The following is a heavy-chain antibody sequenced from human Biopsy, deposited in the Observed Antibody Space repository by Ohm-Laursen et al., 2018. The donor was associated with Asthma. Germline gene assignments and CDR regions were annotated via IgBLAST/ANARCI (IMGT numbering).Heavy chain of an antibody. D-gene: IGHD6-13*01. CDR1: GGSISNSNYY. V-gene: IGHV4-39*01. J-gene: IGHJ6*02. Sequence: SETLSLTCTVSGGSISNSNYYWGWIRQSPGKGLEWIGSLHYSGSPYYTFYNPSLESRVTVSADTSKNQFFLKLTSVTAADTAVYYCVRGSSSWHHGPFHYYYGLDVWGQGTTATVSS. CDR3: VRGSSSWHHGPFHYYYGLDV. CDR2: LHYSGSPYYT.